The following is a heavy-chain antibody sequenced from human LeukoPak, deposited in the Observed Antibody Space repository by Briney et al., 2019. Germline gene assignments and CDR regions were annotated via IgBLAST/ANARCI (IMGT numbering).Heavy chain of an antibody. CDR2: IHRDGRT. V-gene: IGHV4-4*02. D-gene: IGHD3-9*01. CDR1: GVSISSSEW. CDR3: GKTDIYFNPIDY. Sequence: SETLYLTCAVSGVSISSSEWWIWVRQPAGQGLEWIGEIHRDGRTRYNPSLKSRVTMSIDYSKNQFSLKVSSVTAADTAIYYCGKTDIYFNPIDYWGPGSLVTVSS. J-gene: IGHJ4*02.